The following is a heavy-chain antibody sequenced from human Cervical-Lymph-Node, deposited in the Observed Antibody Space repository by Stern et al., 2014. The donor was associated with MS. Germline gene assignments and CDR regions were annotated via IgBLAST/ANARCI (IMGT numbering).Heavy chain of an antibody. CDR2: IWDDGSNR. V-gene: IGHV3-33*01. Sequence: VQLVESGGGVVQPGRSLRLSCAASGFTFSSSGMHWVRQAPGKGLEWLAIIWDDGSNRYYADSVKGRFPISRDNSKNTLYLQMNSLRAEDTAVYYCAREGGNTAEYFQHWGQGTLVTVSS. CDR3: AREGGNTAEYFQH. J-gene: IGHJ1*01. CDR1: GFTFSSSG. D-gene: IGHD4-23*01.